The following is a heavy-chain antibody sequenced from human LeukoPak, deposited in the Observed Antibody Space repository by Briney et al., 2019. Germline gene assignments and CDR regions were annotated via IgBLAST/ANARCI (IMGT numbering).Heavy chain of an antibody. D-gene: IGHD6-19*01. CDR1: GGSITGYY. J-gene: IGHJ3*02. Sequence: SETLSLTCTVSGGSITGYYWSWLRQPPGKGLEWIGYIYYSGSTSYNPSLKSRVTISLDTSKNQFSLNLRSVTAADTAVYYCARPHSSGWYGGFDIWGQGTMVTVSS. CDR2: IYYSGST. V-gene: IGHV4-59*08. CDR3: ARPHSSGWYGGFDI.